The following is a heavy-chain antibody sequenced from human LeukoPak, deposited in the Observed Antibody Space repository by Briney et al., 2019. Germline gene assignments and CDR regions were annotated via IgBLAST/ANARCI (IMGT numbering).Heavy chain of an antibody. D-gene: IGHD3-10*01. CDR1: GFTFSSYA. Sequence: GASLRLSCAASGFTFSSYAMSWARQAPGKGLDWVSGISGSGGSTYYTDSVKGRFTISRDNSKNTLYLQMNSLRAEDTAVYYCAKDMVRGVNSGFDYWGQGTLVTVSS. J-gene: IGHJ4*02. CDR3: AKDMVRGVNSGFDY. V-gene: IGHV3-23*01. CDR2: ISGSGGST.